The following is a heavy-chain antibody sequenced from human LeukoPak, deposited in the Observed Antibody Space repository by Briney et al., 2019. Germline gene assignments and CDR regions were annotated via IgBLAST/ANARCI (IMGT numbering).Heavy chain of an antibody. Sequence: GGSLRLSCAASGFTFNSYAMSCVRQATGKAVEWVSDFSGSGGSTYYGHCVKGRFTISRVNSKNTLYLQRNSLRAEDTAVYYCAKLLRYFFDPWGQGTLVTVSS. D-gene: IGHD3-9*01. V-gene: IGHV3-23*02. CDR2: FSGSGGST. J-gene: IGHJ5*02. CDR3: AKLLRYFFDP. CDR1: GFTFNSYA.